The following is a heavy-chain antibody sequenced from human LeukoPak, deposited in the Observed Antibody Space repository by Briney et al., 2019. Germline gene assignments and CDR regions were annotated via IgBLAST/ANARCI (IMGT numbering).Heavy chain of an antibody. D-gene: IGHD3-22*01. CDR2: IYYSGST. CDR1: GGSISSGDYY. CDR3: ARANYDSGGYYQRLTWFDP. V-gene: IGHV4-30-4*01. Sequence: PSETLSLTCTVSGGSISSGDYYWSWIRQPPGKGLEWIGYIYYSGSTYYNPSLKSRVTISVDTSKNQFSLKLSSVTAADTAVYYCARANYDSGGYYQRLTWFDPWGQGTLVTVSS. J-gene: IGHJ5*02.